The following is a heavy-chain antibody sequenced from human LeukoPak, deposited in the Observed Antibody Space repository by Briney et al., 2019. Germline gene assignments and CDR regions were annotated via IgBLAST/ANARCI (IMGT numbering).Heavy chain of an antibody. Sequence: GASVKVSCKVSGYTLTEFSMHWVRQAPGKGLEWMGGFDPEDGETIYAQELQGRVTMTKDTSTDTAYMELSSLRSEDTAVYYCASVLPYDNSYGFDYWGQGTLVTVSS. J-gene: IGHJ4*02. CDR2: FDPEDGET. CDR1: GYTLTEFS. D-gene: IGHD5-18*01. CDR3: ASVLPYDNSYGFDY. V-gene: IGHV1-24*01.